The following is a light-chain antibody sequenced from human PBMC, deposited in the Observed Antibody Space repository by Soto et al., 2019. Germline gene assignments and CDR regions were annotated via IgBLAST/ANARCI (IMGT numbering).Light chain of an antibody. Sequence: EIVMTQSPATLSVSPGERATLSCRASQSVSSNFAWYQQRPAQAPRLLIYDVSTRATGVPTRFSGSGSGTEFTLTISSLQSEDFAVYYCQQYYSVPITFGQGTRLEIK. CDR2: DVS. J-gene: IGKJ5*01. CDR1: QSVSSN. V-gene: IGKV3D-15*01. CDR3: QQYYSVPIT.